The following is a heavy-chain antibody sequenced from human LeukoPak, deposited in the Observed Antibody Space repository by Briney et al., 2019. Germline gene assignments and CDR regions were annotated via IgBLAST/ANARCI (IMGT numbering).Heavy chain of an antibody. Sequence: PGGSLRLSCAASGFTVSSNYMSWVRQAPGKGLEWVSVIYSGGSTYYADSVKGRFTISRDNSKNTLYLQMNSLRAEDTAVYYCASSGDNYDILTGYLPAVDYWGQGTLVTVSS. J-gene: IGHJ4*02. CDR1: GFTVSSNY. CDR2: IYSGGST. V-gene: IGHV3-53*01. CDR3: ASSGDNYDILTGYLPAVDY. D-gene: IGHD3-9*01.